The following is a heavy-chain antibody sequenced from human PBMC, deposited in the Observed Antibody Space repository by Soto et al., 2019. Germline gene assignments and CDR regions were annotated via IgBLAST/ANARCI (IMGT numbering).Heavy chain of an antibody. Sequence: PGGSLRLSCAASGFTFSSYAMSWVRQAPGKGLEWVSTISGSGGSTYYADSVKGRFTISRDNSKNTLYLQMNSLRAEDTAVYYCAKELHGFNYYYYGMDVWGQGTTVTVSS. D-gene: IGHD3-10*01. CDR2: ISGSGGST. J-gene: IGHJ6*02. CDR1: GFTFSSYA. V-gene: IGHV3-23*01. CDR3: AKELHGFNYYYYGMDV.